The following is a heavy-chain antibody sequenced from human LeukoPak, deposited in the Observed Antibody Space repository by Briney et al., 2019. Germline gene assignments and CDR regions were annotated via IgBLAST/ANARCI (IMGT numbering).Heavy chain of an antibody. CDR2: ISYDGSNK. D-gene: IGHD1-14*01. J-gene: IGHJ4*02. Sequence: GGSLRLSCAASGFTFSSYAMHWVRQAPGKGLEWVAVISYDGSNKYYADSVKGRFTISRDNSKNTLYLQMNSLRAEDTAVYYCARDILGTSQDYFDYWGQGTLVTVSS. CDR3: ARDILGTSQDYFDY. CDR1: GFTFSSYA. V-gene: IGHV3-30-3*01.